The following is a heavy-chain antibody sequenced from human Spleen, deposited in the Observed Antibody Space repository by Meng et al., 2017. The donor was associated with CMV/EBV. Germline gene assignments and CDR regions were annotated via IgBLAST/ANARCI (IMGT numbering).Heavy chain of an antibody. CDR2: IYYSGST. Sequence: QGQLQESGPGLVKPSETLSLTCTVSGGSISSSSYYWGWIRQPPGKGLEWIGSIYYSGSTYYNPSLKSRVTISVDTSKNQFSLKLSSVTAADTAVYYCARVPELQGWFDPWGQGTLVTVSS. J-gene: IGHJ5*02. CDR3: ARVPELQGWFDP. V-gene: IGHV4-39*07. D-gene: IGHD1-7*01. CDR1: GGSISSSSYY.